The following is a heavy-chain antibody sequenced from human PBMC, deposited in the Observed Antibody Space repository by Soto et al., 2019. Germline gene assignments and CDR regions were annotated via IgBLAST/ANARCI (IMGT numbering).Heavy chain of an antibody. J-gene: IGHJ4*02. CDR1: GFTFSSYA. V-gene: IGHV3-23*01. CDR3: AKDIDGATYYDFWHY. CDR2: ISGSGSNT. Sequence: GGSLRLYCAASGFTFSSYAMSWVRQAPGKGLEWVSAISGSGSNTYYADSVKGRFTISRDNSKNTLFLQMNSLRAEDTAVYYCAKDIDGATYYDFWHYWGQGTLVTVSS. D-gene: IGHD3-3*01.